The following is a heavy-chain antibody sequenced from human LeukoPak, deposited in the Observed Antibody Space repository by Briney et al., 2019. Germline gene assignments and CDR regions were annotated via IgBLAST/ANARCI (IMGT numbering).Heavy chain of an antibody. CDR3: AREFSHIVATNRTYYYGMDV. V-gene: IGHV3-66*01. CDR2: IYSGGST. CDR1: GFTVSSNY. J-gene: IGHJ6*02. Sequence: GGSLRLSCAASGFTVSSNYMSWVRQAPGKGLEWVSVIYSGGSTYYADSVKGRFTISRDNSKNTLYLQMNSLRAEDTAVYYCAREFSHIVATNRTYYYGMDVWGQGTTVTVSS. D-gene: IGHD5-12*01.